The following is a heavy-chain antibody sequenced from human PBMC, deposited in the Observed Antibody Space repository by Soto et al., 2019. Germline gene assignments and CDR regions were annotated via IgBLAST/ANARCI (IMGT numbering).Heavy chain of an antibody. CDR2: ISWISGSI. J-gene: IGHJ5*02. D-gene: IGHD2-15*01. CDR1: GFTFDDYA. Sequence: GGSLRLSFAASGFTFDDYAMHWVRQAPGKDLEWVSGISWISGSIGYADSVKGRFTIPRNNAKNSMYLRINSLSAEDTALYYRAKGGVAATYNWYDPWGHGTLVT. CDR3: AKGGVAATYNWYDP. V-gene: IGHV3-9*01.